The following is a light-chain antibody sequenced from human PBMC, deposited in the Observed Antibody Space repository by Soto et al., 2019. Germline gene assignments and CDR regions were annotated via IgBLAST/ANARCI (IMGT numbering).Light chain of an antibody. Sequence: DIVMTQSPDSLAVSLGERATINCKSSQSVLYSSNNKNYLAWYQQRPGQPPKLLIYWASTRESGVPDRFSGSXSGTDFTLTITSLXXEXXXXYYCQQYESTPPTFGQGTKLEIK. J-gene: IGKJ2*01. CDR3: QQYESTPPT. V-gene: IGKV4-1*01. CDR2: WAS. CDR1: QSVLYSSNNKNY.